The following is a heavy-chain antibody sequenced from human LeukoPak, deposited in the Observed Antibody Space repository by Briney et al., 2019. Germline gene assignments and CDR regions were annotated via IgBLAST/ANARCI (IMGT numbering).Heavy chain of an antibody. D-gene: IGHD3-22*01. CDR3: ARAKYYDSSGYDY. CDR2: IYYSGST. CDR1: GGSISSYY. J-gene: IGHJ4*02. Sequence: PSETLSLTCTVSGGSISSYYWSWIRQPPGEGLEWIGYIYYSGSTNYNPSLKSRVTISVDTSKNQFSLKLSSVTAADTAVYYCARAKYYDSSGYDYWGQGTLVTVSS. V-gene: IGHV4-59*08.